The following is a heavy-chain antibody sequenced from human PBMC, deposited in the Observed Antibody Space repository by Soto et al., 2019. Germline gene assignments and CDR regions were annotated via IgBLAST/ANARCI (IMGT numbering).Heavy chain of an antibody. CDR1: GFTLSSYS. CDR3: ARDQYYDFWSGYLTSDAFDI. CDR2: ISSSSSTV. D-gene: IGHD3-3*01. V-gene: IGHV3-48*01. J-gene: IGHJ3*02. Sequence: GGSLRLSCAASGFTLSSYSMNWVRQAPGKGLEWVSYISSSSSTVYYADSVKGRFTISRDNAKNSLFLQMNSLRAEDTAVYYCARDQYYDFWSGYLTSDAFDIWGQGTMVTVSS.